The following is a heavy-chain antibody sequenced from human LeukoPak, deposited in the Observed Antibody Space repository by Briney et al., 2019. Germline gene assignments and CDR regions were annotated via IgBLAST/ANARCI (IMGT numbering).Heavy chain of an antibody. CDR3: ARGVGTMVRGTRKKYYYYMDV. J-gene: IGHJ6*03. V-gene: IGHV1-8*01. CDR2: MNPNSGNT. Sequence: GASVKVSCKASGYTFTSYDINWVRQATGQGLEWTGWMNPNSGNTGYAQKFQGRVTMTRNTSISTAYMELSSLRSEDTAVYYCARGVGTMVRGTRKKYYYYMDVWGKGTTVTVSS. CDR1: GYTFTSYD. D-gene: IGHD3-10*01.